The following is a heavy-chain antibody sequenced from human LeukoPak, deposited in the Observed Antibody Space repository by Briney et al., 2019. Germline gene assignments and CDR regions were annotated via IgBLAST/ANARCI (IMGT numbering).Heavy chain of an antibody. Sequence: GGSLRLSCAASGFTFSFYGMNWVRQAPGKGLEWVSGITGAGHTYYADSVQGRFTIYRDNSKNALYLQMNSLRAEDTALYYCARVSDISVAAYFDYWGQGTLVTVSS. CDR2: ITGAGHT. D-gene: IGHD6-19*01. J-gene: IGHJ4*02. CDR3: ARVSDISVAAYFDY. V-gene: IGHV3-23*01. CDR1: GFTFSFYG.